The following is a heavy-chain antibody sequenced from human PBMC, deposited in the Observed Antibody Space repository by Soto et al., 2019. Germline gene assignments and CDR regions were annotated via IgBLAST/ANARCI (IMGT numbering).Heavy chain of an antibody. Sequence: EVQLVESGGGLVKPGGSLRLSCAASGFTFTDYTMNWVRQAPGKGLEWVSSISPSSSYIYYADSVKGRFTISRDNAKNSLYLQMNTVRAEDTAVYYCATTRGYSYGYFDYWGQGTLVTVSS. CDR3: ATTRGYSYGYFDY. J-gene: IGHJ4*02. V-gene: IGHV3-21*01. CDR1: GFTFTDYT. D-gene: IGHD5-18*01. CDR2: ISPSSSYI.